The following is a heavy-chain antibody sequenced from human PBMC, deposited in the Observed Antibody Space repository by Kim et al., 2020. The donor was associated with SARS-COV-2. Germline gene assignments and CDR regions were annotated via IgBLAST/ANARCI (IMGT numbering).Heavy chain of an antibody. Sequence: SETLSLTCAVYGGSFSGYYWSWIRQPPGKGLEWIGEVNHSGSTSYNPSLKSRVTISLDTSKNQFSLKLSSVTAADTAVYFCASTTVTPGWFDPWGQGTLV. D-gene: IGHD4-17*01. CDR3: ASTTVTPGWFDP. CDR2: VNHSGST. V-gene: IGHV4-34*01. J-gene: IGHJ5*02. CDR1: GGSFSGYY.